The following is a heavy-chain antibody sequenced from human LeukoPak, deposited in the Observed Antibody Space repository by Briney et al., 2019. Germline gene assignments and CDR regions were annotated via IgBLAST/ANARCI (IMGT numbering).Heavy chain of an antibody. D-gene: IGHD3-10*01. V-gene: IGHV3-74*01. CDR1: GFTFSSHW. CDR2: IISDGSTT. J-gene: IGHJ4*02. Sequence: GGSLRLSCAASGFTFSSHWMHWVRQAPGQGLVWVSRIISDGSTTNYADSVKGRFTISRDNAKNTLYLQMYSLRAEDTAVYYCARWHVPGSDRHWDYWGQGILVTVSS. CDR3: ARWHVPGSDRHWDY.